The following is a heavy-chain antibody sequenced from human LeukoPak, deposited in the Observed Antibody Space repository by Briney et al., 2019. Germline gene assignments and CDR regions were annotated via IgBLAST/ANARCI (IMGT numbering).Heavy chain of an antibody. J-gene: IGHJ4*02. CDR3: ARDRRPYCSGGSCFNDY. CDR1: GYTFTSYY. CDR2: INPSGGST. V-gene: IGHV1-46*01. D-gene: IGHD2-15*01. Sequence: GASVKVSCKASGYTFTSYYMHWVRQAPGQGLEWMGIINPSGGSTSYAQKFQGRVTMTRDMSTSTVYMELSSLRSEDTAVYYCARDRRPYCSGGSCFNDYWGQGTLVTVSS.